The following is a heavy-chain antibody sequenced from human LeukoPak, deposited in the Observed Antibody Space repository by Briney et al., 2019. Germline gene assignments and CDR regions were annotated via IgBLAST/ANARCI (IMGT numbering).Heavy chain of an antibody. CDR3: ARQTGSGLFILP. V-gene: IGHV4-39*01. CDR2: IYYSGNT. Sequence: SETLSLTCTVSGVSISSSNSYWGWIRQPPGKGLEWIGSIYYSGNTYYNASLKSQVSISIDTSKNQFSLRITSVTAADTAVYYCARQTGSGLFILPGGQGTLVTVSS. J-gene: IGHJ4*02. D-gene: IGHD3/OR15-3a*01. CDR1: GVSISSSNSY.